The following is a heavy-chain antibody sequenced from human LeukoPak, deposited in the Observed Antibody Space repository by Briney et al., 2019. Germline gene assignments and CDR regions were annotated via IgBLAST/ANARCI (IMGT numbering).Heavy chain of an antibody. D-gene: IGHD2-21*02. CDR1: GFTFRRYS. CDR2: ISSSSSTI. V-gene: IGHV3-48*01. CDR3: AACGGDCLTFDY. J-gene: IGHJ4*02. Sequence: GGSLRLSCAASGFTFRRYSMSWVRQAPGKGLEWVSYISSSSSTIYYADSVKGRLTISRDNAKNSLNLQMNSLRVEDTAVYYCAACGGDCLTFDYWGQGTLVTVSS.